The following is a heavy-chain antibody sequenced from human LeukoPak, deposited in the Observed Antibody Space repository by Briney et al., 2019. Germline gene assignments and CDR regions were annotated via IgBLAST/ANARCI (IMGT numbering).Heavy chain of an antibody. D-gene: IGHD1-1*01. CDR2: IYHSGSP. J-gene: IGHJ4*02. CDR1: GGSISSNNW. Sequence: PSETLSLTCAISGGSISSNNWWGWVRQPPGKGLEWIGEIYHSGSPNYNPSLKSRVTISVDKSRNHFSLNLSSVTAADAAVYYCARVNINNWHSCDYWGQGTLVTVSS. CDR3: ARVNINNWHSCDY. V-gene: IGHV4-4*02.